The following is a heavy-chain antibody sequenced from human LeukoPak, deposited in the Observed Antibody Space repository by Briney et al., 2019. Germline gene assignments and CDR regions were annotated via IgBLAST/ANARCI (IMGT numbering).Heavy chain of an antibody. J-gene: IGHJ4*02. CDR1: GFTFSSYA. CDR2: ISGSGGST. Sequence: PGGSLRLSCAASGFTFSSYAMSWVRQAPGKGLEWVSAISGSGGSTYYADSVKGRFTISRDNSKNTLYLQMNSLRAEDTAVYYCARDFVAAGTGDFDYWGQGTLVTVSS. V-gene: IGHV3-23*01. D-gene: IGHD6-13*01. CDR3: ARDFVAAGTGDFDY.